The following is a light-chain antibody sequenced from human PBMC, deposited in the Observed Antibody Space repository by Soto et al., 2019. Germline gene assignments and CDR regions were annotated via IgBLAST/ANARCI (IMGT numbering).Light chain of an antibody. CDR1: QSLSTNY. CDR3: QHFGY. J-gene: IGKJ4*01. CDR2: ASS. V-gene: IGKV3-20*01. Sequence: EIVLTQSPGALSLSPGERAILSCRASQSLSTNYLAWYQQRPGQAPRLLIYASSRRATGIPDRVSASGSATDGTLTISRLQPEDSGVYYCQHFGYFGGGTKVEIK.